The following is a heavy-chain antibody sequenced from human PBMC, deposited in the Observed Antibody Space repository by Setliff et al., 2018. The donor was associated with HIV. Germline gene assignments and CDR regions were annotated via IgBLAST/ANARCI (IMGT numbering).Heavy chain of an antibody. Sequence: SETLSLTCTVSGGLVTSLYWSWIRQPPGGGLEWIGYIYFTGSYYYNPSLKSRVTMSLDTSKNQFSLKLTSVTAADTAMYYCARQSAATPDWIAPWGQGTLDTVSS. D-gene: IGHD2-15*01. V-gene: IGHV4-59*08. J-gene: IGHJ5*02. CDR2: IYFTGSY. CDR3: ARQSAATPDWIAP. CDR1: GGLVTSLY.